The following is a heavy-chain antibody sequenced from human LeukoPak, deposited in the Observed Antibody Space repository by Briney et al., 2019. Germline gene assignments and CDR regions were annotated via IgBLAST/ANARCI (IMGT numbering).Heavy chain of an antibody. D-gene: IGHD3-10*01. J-gene: IGHJ4*02. CDR2: ISGSGGST. Sequence: PGGSLRLSCAASGFTFSSYAMSWVRQAPGKGLEWVSAISGSGGSTYYADSVKGRFTISRDNSKNTLYLQMNSPRAEDTAVYYCAKTGPAVRGVIGISDYWGQGTLVTVSS. CDR1: GFTFSSYA. CDR3: AKTGPAVRGVIGISDY. V-gene: IGHV3-23*01.